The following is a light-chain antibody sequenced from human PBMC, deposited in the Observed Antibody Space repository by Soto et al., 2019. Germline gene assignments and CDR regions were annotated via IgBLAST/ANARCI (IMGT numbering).Light chain of an antibody. CDR3: SSYTSSSPWV. J-gene: IGLJ3*02. Sequence: QSALTQPASVSGSPGQSITISCTGTSSDVGGYNYVSWCQQHPGKAPKLMIYDVSNRPSGVSNRFSGSKSGNTASLTISGLHAEDEADYYCSSYTSSSPWVFGGGTKLTVL. CDR1: SSDVGGYNY. CDR2: DVS. V-gene: IGLV2-14*01.